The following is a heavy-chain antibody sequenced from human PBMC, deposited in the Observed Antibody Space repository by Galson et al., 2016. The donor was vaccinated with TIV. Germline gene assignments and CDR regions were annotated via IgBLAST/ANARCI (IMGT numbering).Heavy chain of an antibody. J-gene: IGHJ4*02. Sequence: SLRLSCAASGFTFSSYAMSWVRQAPGKGLEWVSTISGSGLSTYYADSVKGRFTISRDNSKNTLYLQMNSRTVEDTAVYYCAKDFVRAAHVPEAGINDYWGQGTLVTVSS. CDR3: AKDFVRAAHVPEAGINDY. D-gene: IGHD6-19*01. CDR1: GFTFSSYA. V-gene: IGHV3-23*01. CDR2: ISGSGLST.